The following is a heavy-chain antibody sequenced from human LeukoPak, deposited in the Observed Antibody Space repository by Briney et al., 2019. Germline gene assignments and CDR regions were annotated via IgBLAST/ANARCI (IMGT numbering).Heavy chain of an antibody. J-gene: IGHJ4*02. V-gene: IGHV1-18*01. CDR2: ISAYNGNT. D-gene: IGHD2-21*01. CDR3: ARDRQCGY. CDR1: VYTFTSYG. Sequence: GASVKVSCKASVYTFTSYGISWVRQAPGQGLAWVGWISAYNGNTNYAPKFQGRVTMTTDTPTSTAYMELRSLRSDDTAVYYCARDRQCGYWGQGTLVTVSS.